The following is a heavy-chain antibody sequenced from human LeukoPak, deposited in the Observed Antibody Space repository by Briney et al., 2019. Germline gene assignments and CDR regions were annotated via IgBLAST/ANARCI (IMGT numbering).Heavy chain of an antibody. CDR3: ARAVGYCSSTSCRQPFDY. CDR1: GYTFTSYY. V-gene: IGHV1-46*01. CDR2: INPSGGST. J-gene: IGHJ4*02. D-gene: IGHD2-2*01. Sequence: ASVKVSCKASGYTFTSYYMHWVRQAPGQGLEWMGIINPSGGSTSYAQKFQGRVTMTRDTSTSTAYMELSSLRSEDTAVYYCARAVGYCSSTSCRQPFDYWGQGTLVTVPS.